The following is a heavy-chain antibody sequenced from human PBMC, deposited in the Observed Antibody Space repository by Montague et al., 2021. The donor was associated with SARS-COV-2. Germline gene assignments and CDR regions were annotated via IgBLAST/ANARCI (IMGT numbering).Heavy chain of an antibody. J-gene: IGHJ6*02. V-gene: IGHV3-30-3*01. Sequence: SLRLSCAASGCTFSSYAMHWVRQAPGKGLEWVAVISYDGSNKYYADSVKGRFTISRDNSKNTLYLQMNSLRAEDTAVYYCARELVYYGMDVWGQGTTVTVAS. CDR2: ISYDGSNK. CDR3: ARELVYYGMDV. CDR1: GCTFSSYA.